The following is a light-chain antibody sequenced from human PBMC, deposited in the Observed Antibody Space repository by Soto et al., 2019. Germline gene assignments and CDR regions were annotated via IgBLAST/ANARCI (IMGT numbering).Light chain of an antibody. CDR3: QQLNSYPIT. J-gene: IGKJ5*01. CDR1: QGISSY. Sequence: ESQWTQSPSFLSASVGDRVTITCRASQGISSYLAWYQQKPGKAPKLLIYAASTLQSGVPSRFSGSGSGTEFTLTISRLQPEDFATYYCQQLNSYPITFGQGTRLEIK. CDR2: AAS. V-gene: IGKV1-9*01.